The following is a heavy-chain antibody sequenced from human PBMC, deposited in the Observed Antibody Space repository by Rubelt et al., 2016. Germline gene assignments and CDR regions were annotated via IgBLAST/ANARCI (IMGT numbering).Heavy chain of an antibody. V-gene: IGHV4-59*08. CDR1: GGSISSYY. Sequence: QVQLQESGPGLVKPSETLSLTCTVSGGSISSYYWSWIRQPPGKGLEWIGYIYYSGSTNYNPSLKSRVIISVDTSKNQFSLKLSSVTAADTAVYYCARLPPGNWFDPWGQGTLVTVSS. J-gene: IGHJ5*02. CDR3: ARLPPGNWFDP. CDR2: IYYSGST. D-gene: IGHD1-14*01.